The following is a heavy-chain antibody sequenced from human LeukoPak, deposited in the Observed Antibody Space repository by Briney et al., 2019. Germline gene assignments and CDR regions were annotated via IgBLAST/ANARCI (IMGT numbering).Heavy chain of an antibody. Sequence: GGSLRPSCAASGFTFSSYAMHWVRQAPGKGLEWVAVISYDGSNKYYADSVKGRFTISRDNSQNTVFLQMNSLRVDDTAVYYCAKASSETNFDQWGQGTLVTVSS. CDR2: ISYDGSNK. V-gene: IGHV3-30*14. D-gene: IGHD2-2*01. CDR3: AKASSETNFDQ. J-gene: IGHJ4*02. CDR1: GFTFSSYA.